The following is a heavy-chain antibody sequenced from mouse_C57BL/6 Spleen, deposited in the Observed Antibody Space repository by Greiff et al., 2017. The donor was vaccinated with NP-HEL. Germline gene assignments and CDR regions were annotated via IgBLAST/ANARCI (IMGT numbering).Heavy chain of an antibody. CDR1: GYAFSSYW. J-gene: IGHJ3*01. CDR3: ARSYSNYGAWFAY. Sequence: VKLQESGAELVKPGASVKISCKASGYAFSSYWMNWVKQRPGKGLEWIGQIYPGDGDTNYNGKFKGKATLTADKSSSTAYMQLSSLTSEDSAVYFCARSYSNYGAWFAYWGQGTLVTVSA. V-gene: IGHV1-80*01. D-gene: IGHD2-5*01. CDR2: IYPGDGDT.